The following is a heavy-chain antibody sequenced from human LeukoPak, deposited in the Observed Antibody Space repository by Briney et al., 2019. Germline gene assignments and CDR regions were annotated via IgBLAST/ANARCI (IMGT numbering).Heavy chain of an antibody. CDR2: IYHSGST. D-gene: IGHD1-1*01. J-gene: IGHJ6*03. Sequence: SETLSLTCTVSGYSITNGYYWGWIRQPPGKGLEWIGSIYHSGSTYYNPSLKSRVTISVDTSKNQFSLRLSSVTAADTAVYYCARFVTTGTDYMDAWGKGTTVTVSS. CDR1: GYSITNGYY. V-gene: IGHV4-38-2*02. CDR3: ARFVTTGTDYMDA.